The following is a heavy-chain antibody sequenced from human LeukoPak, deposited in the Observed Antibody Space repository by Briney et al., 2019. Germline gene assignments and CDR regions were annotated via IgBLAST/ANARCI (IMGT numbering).Heavy chain of an antibody. CDR3: ARDLRTPGLFDY. V-gene: IGHV3-7*01. CDR1: GFTFSTFW. CDR2: IKQDGSEK. Sequence: PGGSLRLSCAASGFTFSTFWMSWVRQAPGKGLEWVANIKQDGSEKYYVDSVKGRFTISRDNAKNSLYLQMNSLRGEDTAVYYCARDLRTPGLFDYWGQGTLVTVSS. J-gene: IGHJ4*02.